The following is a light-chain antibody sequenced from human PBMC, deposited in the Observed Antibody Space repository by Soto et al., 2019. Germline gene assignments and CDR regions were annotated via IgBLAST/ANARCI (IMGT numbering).Light chain of an antibody. CDR1: SSDVGAFNY. CDR3: CSYAGSGPFVV. V-gene: IGLV2-23*03. CDR2: EGS. Sequence: QSALTQPPSASGSPGQSVTITCTGTSSDVGAFNYVSWYQQHPGKAPKLIIYEGSERPSGVSNRFSGSKSGNTASLTISGLQAEDEADYYCCSYAGSGPFVVFGGGTKLTVL. J-gene: IGLJ2*01.